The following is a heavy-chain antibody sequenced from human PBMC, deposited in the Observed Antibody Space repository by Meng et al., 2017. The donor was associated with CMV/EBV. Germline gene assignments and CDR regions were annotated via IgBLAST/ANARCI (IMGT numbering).Heavy chain of an antibody. D-gene: IGHD2-15*01. CDR2: IYYSGST. V-gene: IGHV4-59*01. CDR3: ARDSNCSGGSCYSRDYYGMDV. CDR1: GGSISSYY. Sequence: SETLSLTCTVSGGSISSYYWSWIRRPPGKGLEWIGYIYYSGSTNYNPSLKSRVTISVDTSKNQFSLKLSSVTAADTAVYYCARDSNCSGGSCYSRDYYGMDVWGQGTTVTVSS. J-gene: IGHJ6*02.